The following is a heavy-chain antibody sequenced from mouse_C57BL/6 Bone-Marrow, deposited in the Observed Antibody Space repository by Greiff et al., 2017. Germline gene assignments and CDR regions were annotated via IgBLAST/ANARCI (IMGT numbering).Heavy chain of an antibody. CDR2: ISPGDGDT. D-gene: IGHD2-3*01. CDR3: ARVGEGVRGDGYCTWFAY. V-gene: IGHV1-80*01. J-gene: IGHJ3*01. Sequence: VQLQQSGAELVKPGASVKISCKASGYAFSSYWMNWVKQRPGKGLEWIGQISPGDGDTNYNGKFKGKATLTADKSSSTAYMQLSSLTSEDSAVYFCARVGEGVRGDGYCTWFAYWGQGTLVTVSA. CDR1: GYAFSSYW.